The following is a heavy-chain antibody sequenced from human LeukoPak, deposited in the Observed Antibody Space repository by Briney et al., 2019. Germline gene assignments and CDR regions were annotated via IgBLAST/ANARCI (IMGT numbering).Heavy chain of an antibody. Sequence: PSQTLSLTCTVSGGSISSGDYYWSWIRQPPGKGLEWIGYIYYSGSTYYNPSLKSRVTISVDTSKNQFSLKLSSVTAADTAVYYCASGYITMVRGQTSSPYYYYGMDVWGQGTTVTVSS. CDR1: GGSISSGDYY. J-gene: IGHJ6*02. D-gene: IGHD3-10*01. CDR2: IYYSGST. CDR3: ASGYITMVRGQTSSPYYYYGMDV. V-gene: IGHV4-30-4*01.